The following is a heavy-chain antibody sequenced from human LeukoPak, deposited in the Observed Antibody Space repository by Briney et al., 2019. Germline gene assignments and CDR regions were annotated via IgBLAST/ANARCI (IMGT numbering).Heavy chain of an antibody. CDR1: GYSIDSGYY. J-gene: IGHJ4*02. Sequence: SETLSLTCAVSGYSIDSGYYWGWIRRSPGRGLQWIGSIDHTGTPYRNPSLKSRATISVDTSRNEFSLRLTSLTVADTAVYYCASRKLANDYWGQGTLVTVSS. V-gene: IGHV4-38-2*01. CDR3: ASRKLANDY. D-gene: IGHD1-1*01. CDR2: IDHTGTP.